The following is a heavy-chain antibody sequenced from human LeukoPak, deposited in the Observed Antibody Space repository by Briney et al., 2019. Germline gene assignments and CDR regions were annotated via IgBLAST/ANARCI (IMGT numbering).Heavy chain of an antibody. CDR2: INPNSGGT. J-gene: IGHJ4*02. D-gene: IGHD2-2*01. CDR3: ARDRSSTFGY. V-gene: IGHV1-2*02. CDR1: GYTITGYY. Sequence: ASVKVSCKASGYTITGYYMYWVRQAPGQGLEWMGWINPNSGGTNYAQKFQGRVTMTRDTSISTAYMELSSLRSDDTAVYYCARDRSSTFGYWGQGTLVTVSS.